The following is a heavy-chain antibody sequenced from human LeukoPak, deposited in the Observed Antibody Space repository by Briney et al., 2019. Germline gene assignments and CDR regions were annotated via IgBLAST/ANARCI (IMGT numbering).Heavy chain of an antibody. CDR1: GFTFSAFW. D-gene: IGHD5-18*01. CDR2: INSDGSST. V-gene: IGHV3-74*01. J-gene: IGHJ4*02. CDR3: ARVTRRGYSYGPSFDY. Sequence: PGGSLRLSCAASGFTFSAFWMHWVRQAPGKGLVWVSRINSDGSSTTNADSVKGRFTVSRDNSKNTLYLQMNSLRAEDTAVYYCARVTRRGYSYGPSFDYWGQGTLVTVSS.